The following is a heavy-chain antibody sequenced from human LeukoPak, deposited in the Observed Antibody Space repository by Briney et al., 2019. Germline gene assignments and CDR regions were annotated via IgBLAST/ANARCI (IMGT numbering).Heavy chain of an antibody. J-gene: IGHJ5*02. Sequence: GGSLRLSCAASGFTLSAYGMHWVRQAPGKGLEYVSAIIKNGYTTYYADSVKGRFTISRDNAKNSLYLQMNSLRAEDTAVYYCARIPIIAMVRGVAATGWFDPWGQGTLVTVSS. CDR1: GFTLSAYG. V-gene: IGHV3-64*02. CDR3: ARIPIIAMVRGVAATGWFDP. D-gene: IGHD3-10*01. CDR2: IIKNGYTT.